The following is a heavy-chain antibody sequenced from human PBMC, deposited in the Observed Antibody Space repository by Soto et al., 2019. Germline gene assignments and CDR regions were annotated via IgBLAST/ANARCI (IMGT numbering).Heavy chain of an antibody. CDR3: TATFHLYSSGWSWYFDL. Sequence: EVQLVESGGGLVKPGGSLRLSCAASGFTFSNAWMNWVRQAPGKGLEWVGRIKSKTDGGTTDYAAPVKGRFTISRDDSKNTLYLQMNSLKTEDTAVYYCTATFHLYSSGWSWYFDLWGRGTLVTVSS. J-gene: IGHJ2*01. CDR1: GFTFSNAW. D-gene: IGHD6-19*01. CDR2: IKSKTDGGTT. V-gene: IGHV3-15*07.